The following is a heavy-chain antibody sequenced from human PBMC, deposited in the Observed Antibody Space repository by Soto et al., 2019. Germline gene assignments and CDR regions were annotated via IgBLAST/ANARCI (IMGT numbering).Heavy chain of an antibody. CDR2: IIPILGIA. D-gene: IGHD2-15*01. CDR1: GGTFSSYT. V-gene: IGHV1-69*02. J-gene: IGHJ3*02. CDR3: ARVIVEAATPLSAFDI. Sequence: ASVKVSCKASGGTFSSYTISWVRQAPGQGLEWMGRIIPILGIANYAQKFQGRVTITADKSTSTAYMELSSLRSEDTAVYYCARVIVEAATPLSAFDIWGQGTMVTVSS.